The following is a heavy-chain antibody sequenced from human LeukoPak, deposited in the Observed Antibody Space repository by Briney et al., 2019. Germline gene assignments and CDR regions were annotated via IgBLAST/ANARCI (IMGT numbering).Heavy chain of an antibody. D-gene: IGHD1-26*01. J-gene: IGHJ4*01. Sequence: VGSLTLSSAASGFTVSSNYMSRGRQAPGKGLEGGSVMYSGGSTYYADSVKGRDTISRYKSKTTLYLQMTRLSAEDTDVYYCARDFSGCYTCWGQGTLVTVSS. V-gene: IGHV3-53*01. CDR2: MYSGGST. CDR3: ARDFSGCYTC. CDR1: GFTVSSNY.